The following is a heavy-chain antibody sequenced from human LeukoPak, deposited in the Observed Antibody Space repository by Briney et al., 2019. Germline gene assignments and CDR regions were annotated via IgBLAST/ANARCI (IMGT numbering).Heavy chain of an antibody. CDR1: GGTFSRYG. CDR3: ARGRIPYYDFWSGSYYYYYMDV. CDR2: IIPVYRTT. V-gene: IGHV1-69*05. J-gene: IGHJ6*03. Sequence: SVKVSCKASGGTFSRYGTSWVRQAPGQGLEWMGGIIPVYRTTNYAQKFQGRVTITTDESTSTAYMELSSLRSEDTAVYYCARGRIPYYDFWSGSYYYYYMDVWGKGTTVTVSS. D-gene: IGHD3-3*01.